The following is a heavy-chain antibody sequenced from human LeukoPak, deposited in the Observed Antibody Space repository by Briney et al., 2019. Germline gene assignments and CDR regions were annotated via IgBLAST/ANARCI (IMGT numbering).Heavy chain of an antibody. J-gene: IGHJ4*02. V-gene: IGHV1-2*02. D-gene: IGHD3-3*01. CDR2: INPNDGDT. CDR1: GYTFTDYY. Sequence: ASVKVSCKASGYTFTDYYMHWVRQAPGQGFEWMGWINPNDGDTNYAQKFQGRVTMTRDTSIVTAYMDLSRLRSDDTAVYYCARGGTTIFGVVYFDSWGQGTLVTVSS. CDR3: ARGGTTIFGVVYFDS.